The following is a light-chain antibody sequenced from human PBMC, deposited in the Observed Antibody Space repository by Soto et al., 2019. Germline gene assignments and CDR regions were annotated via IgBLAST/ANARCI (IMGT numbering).Light chain of an antibody. CDR3: QQYAVSPIT. J-gene: IGKJ5*01. V-gene: IGKV3-20*01. Sequence: ETVLKHSPATLSLSPWEGATLFCRASQTVSKNYLAWYQQKAGQAPRLVIYAASTRATGIPDRFSGSGSGTDFTLTISRLEPEDFAVFYCQQYAVSPITFGQGTRLEIK. CDR1: QTVSKNY. CDR2: AAS.